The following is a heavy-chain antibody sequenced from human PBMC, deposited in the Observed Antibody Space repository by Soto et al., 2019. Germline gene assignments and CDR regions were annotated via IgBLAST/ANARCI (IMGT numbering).Heavy chain of an antibody. CDR3: ARVTYYYDSSGYTPDNWFDP. CDR1: GYTFTSYG. J-gene: IGHJ5*02. V-gene: IGHV1-18*01. D-gene: IGHD3-22*01. Sequence: QVQLVQSGAEVKKPGASVKVSCKASGYTFTSYGISWVRQAPGQGLEWMGWISAYNGNTNYAQKLQGRVTMTTDTSTSTAYMELRSLRSDDTAVYYCARVTYYYDSSGYTPDNWFDPWGQGTLVTVSS. CDR2: ISAYNGNT.